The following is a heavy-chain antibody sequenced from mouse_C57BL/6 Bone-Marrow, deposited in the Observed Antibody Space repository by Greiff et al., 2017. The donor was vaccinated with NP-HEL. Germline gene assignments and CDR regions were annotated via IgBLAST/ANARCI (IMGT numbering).Heavy chain of an antibody. V-gene: IGHV14-3*01. Sequence: EVMLVQSVAELVRPGASVKLSCTASGFNIKNTYMHWVKQRPEQGLEWIGRIDPANGNTKYAPKFQGKATITADTSSNTAYLQLSSLTSEDTDIYYCARPYYGSSYDAMDYWGQGTSVTVSS. CDR1: GFNIKNTY. CDR2: IDPANGNT. J-gene: IGHJ4*01. CDR3: ARPYYGSSYDAMDY. D-gene: IGHD1-1*01.